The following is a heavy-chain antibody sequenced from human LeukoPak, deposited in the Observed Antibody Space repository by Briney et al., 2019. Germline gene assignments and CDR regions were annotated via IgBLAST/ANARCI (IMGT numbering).Heavy chain of an antibody. CDR1: GYTFTGYY. CDR3: AREWIAEAGTYYYGMDV. J-gene: IGHJ6*02. Sequence: ASVKVSCKASGYTFTGYYMHWVRQAPGQGLEWMGWINPNSGGTNYAQKFQGRVTMTRDTSISTAYMELSRLRSDDTAVYYCAREWIAEAGTYYYGMDVWGQGTTVTVSS. CDR2: INPNSGGT. V-gene: IGHV1-2*02. D-gene: IGHD6-19*01.